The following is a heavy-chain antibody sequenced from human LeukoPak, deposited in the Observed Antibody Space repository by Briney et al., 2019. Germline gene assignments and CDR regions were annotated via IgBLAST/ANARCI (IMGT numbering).Heavy chain of an antibody. Sequence: PGGSLRLSCAASGFTFSSYAMSWVRQAPGKGLEWVSAIRGSGGSTYYADSVKGRFTISRDNSKNTLYLQMNSLRAEDTAVYYCAKDWKHSSSWFGPTIRWFDPWGQGTLVTVSS. V-gene: IGHV3-23*01. CDR2: IRGSGGST. J-gene: IGHJ5*02. CDR3: AKDWKHSSSWFGPTIRWFDP. CDR1: GFTFSSYA. D-gene: IGHD6-13*01.